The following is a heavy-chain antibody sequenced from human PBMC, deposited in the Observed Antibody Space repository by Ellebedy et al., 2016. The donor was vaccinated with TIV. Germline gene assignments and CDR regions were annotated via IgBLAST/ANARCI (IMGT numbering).Heavy chain of an antibody. D-gene: IGHD1-1*01. CDR3: AREKSGHKWNDGFDS. J-gene: IGHJ4*02. CDR1: GFAFSTYS. V-gene: IGHV3-21*01. Sequence: GESLKISCAASGFAFSTYSMNWVRQAPGKGLEWVSSISSSGAYRYHADSMEGRFTISRDNAKNSLYLQMNSVRADDTAVYYCAREKSGHKWNDGFDSWGQGTLVTVSS. CDR2: ISSSGAYR.